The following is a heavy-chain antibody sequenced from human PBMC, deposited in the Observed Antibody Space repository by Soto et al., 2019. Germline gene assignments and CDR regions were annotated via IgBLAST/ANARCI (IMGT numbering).Heavy chain of an antibody. CDR2: ISSSGSTI. CDR3: AREQDVTLTGPAYYYMDV. CDR1: GFTFSDYY. D-gene: IGHD2-21*02. Sequence: GGSLRLSCAASGFTFSDYYMSWIRQAPGKGLEWVSYISSSGSTIYYADSVKGRFTISRDNAKNSLYLQMNSLRAEDTAVYYCAREQDVTLTGPAYYYMDVWGKGTTVTVSS. V-gene: IGHV3-11*01. J-gene: IGHJ6*03.